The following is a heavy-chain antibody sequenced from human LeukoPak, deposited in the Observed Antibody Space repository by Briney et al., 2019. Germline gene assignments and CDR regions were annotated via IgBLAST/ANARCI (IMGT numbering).Heavy chain of an antibody. CDR2: ISSSSSTI. CDR1: GFTFSSYS. CDR3: ARLPSIAVAGLDDAFDI. D-gene: IGHD6-19*01. V-gene: IGHV3-48*02. J-gene: IGHJ3*02. Sequence: GGSLRLSCVASGFTFSSYSMNWVRQAPGKGLEWVSYISSSSSTICYADSVKGRFTISRDNAKNSLYLQMNSLRDEDTAVYYCARLPSIAVAGLDDAFDIWGQGTMVTVSS.